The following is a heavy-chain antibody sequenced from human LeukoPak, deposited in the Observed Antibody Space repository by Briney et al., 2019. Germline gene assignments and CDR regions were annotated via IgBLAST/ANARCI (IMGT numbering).Heavy chain of an antibody. Sequence: SETLSLTCTVSGASISSDQWTWIRHPPGKGLEWIGNIYYSGSAKYNPSLNSRVTMSVDTSKNQLSLKLSPVTAADTAVYYCARVGVDYSGNIIKYYFDYWGQGTLVTVSS. CDR2: IYYSGSA. CDR1: GASISSDQ. D-gene: IGHD4-23*01. V-gene: IGHV4-59*01. J-gene: IGHJ4*02. CDR3: ARVGVDYSGNIIKYYFDY.